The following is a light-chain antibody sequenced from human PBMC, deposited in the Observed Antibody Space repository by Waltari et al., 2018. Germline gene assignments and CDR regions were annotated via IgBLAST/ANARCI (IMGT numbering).Light chain of an antibody. CDR3: AAWDDSLNGMV. CDR1: NSTIGSNP. Sequence: QSVLTQPPSASGTPGQGVTISCSGSNSTIGSNPVNWYRQFPGTAPKLLIFNNDKRPSGASDVCSGSKSGASASLAISGLHSDDESDFYCAAWDDSLNGMVVGGGTSLAVL. V-gene: IGLV1-44*01. CDR2: NND. J-gene: IGLJ2*01.